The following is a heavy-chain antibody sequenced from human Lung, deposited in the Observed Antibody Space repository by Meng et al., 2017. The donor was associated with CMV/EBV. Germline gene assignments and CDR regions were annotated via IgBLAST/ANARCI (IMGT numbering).Heavy chain of an antibody. CDR3: ARGMGYTDRSKLLKSRRSKDYYYGVDV. CDR2: ISHSESA. D-gene: IGHD3-16*02. V-gene: IGHV4-34*01. J-gene: IGHJ6*02. CDR1: GGSFSGFY. Sequence: SETLSLXXAVYGGSFSGFYWSWVRQPPGKGLEWIGAISHSESANYNPSLKSRVTMSVDTSRNQISLKLNSLTAADTAVYYCARGMGYTDRSKLLKSRRSKDYYYGVDVWGQGTTVTVSS.